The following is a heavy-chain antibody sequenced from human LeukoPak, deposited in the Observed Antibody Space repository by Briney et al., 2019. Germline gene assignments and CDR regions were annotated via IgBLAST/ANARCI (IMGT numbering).Heavy chain of an antibody. J-gene: IGHJ4*02. CDR1: GFTFSSYG. CDR3: TKETLGGGSTFDD. V-gene: IGHV3-30*02. Sequence: GGSLRLSCATSGFTFSSYGIHWVRQAPGKGLEWVTFIRYDGRQTYYANSVKGRFTVSRDASKNMLYLQMNSLRTVDTALYYCTKETLGGGSTFDDWGQGTLVIVSS. CDR2: IRYDGRQT. D-gene: IGHD3-16*01.